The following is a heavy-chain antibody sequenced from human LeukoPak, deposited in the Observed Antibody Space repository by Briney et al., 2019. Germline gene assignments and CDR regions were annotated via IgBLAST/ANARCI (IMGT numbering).Heavy chain of an antibody. CDR1: GFTFSSYE. D-gene: IGHD3-16*01. V-gene: IGHV3-48*03. CDR3: VRDTASSTVGVDY. Sequence: GGSLRLSCAASGFTFSSYEMNWVRQAPGKGLEWVSYISSSGSTIYYADSVKGRFTISRDNAKNSLYLQMNSLRAGDTAVYYCVRDTASSTVGVDYWGQGTLVTVSS. CDR2: ISSSGSTI. J-gene: IGHJ4*02.